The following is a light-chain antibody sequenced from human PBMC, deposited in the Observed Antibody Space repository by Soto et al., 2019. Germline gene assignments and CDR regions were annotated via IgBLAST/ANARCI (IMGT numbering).Light chain of an antibody. CDR2: GVS. Sequence: QSALTQPASVSGSPGQSITISCTGTSSDVGSYNYVSWYQQHPGKAPKLMIHGVSNRPSGVSNRFSGSKSGNTASLTISGLQAEDEADYYGSSFTSSRAYVFGTGTKLTVL. V-gene: IGLV2-14*01. CDR1: SSDVGSYNY. J-gene: IGLJ1*01. CDR3: SSFTSSRAYV.